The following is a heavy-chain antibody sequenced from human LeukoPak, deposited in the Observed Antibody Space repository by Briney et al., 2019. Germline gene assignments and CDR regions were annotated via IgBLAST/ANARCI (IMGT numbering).Heavy chain of an antibody. CDR2: ISSSSTYI. J-gene: IGHJ5*02. CDR1: GFIFSSYT. V-gene: IGHV3-21*01. CDR3: ARDHFDTSGSS. D-gene: IGHD3-22*01. Sequence: GGSLRLSCAASGFIFSSYTMSWVRQAPGKGLEWVSSISSSSTYIYYADSVKGRFTISRANAQDSLYLQMTSLRDDDTAVYYCARDHFDTSGSSWGQGTPVTVSS.